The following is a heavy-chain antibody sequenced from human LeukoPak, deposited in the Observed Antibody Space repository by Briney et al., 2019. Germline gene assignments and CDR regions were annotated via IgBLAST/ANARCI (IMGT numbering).Heavy chain of an antibody. V-gene: IGHV3-53*01. J-gene: IGHJ5*02. CDR1: GFTFSSNH. Sequence: GGSLRLSCAASGFTFSSNHMSWVRQAPGKGLEWVSVIYSGGNTYYADSVKGRFTISRDNSKNTLYLQMNSLRAEDTAVYHCVRDLTWGQGTPVTVSS. CDR2: IYSGGNT. CDR3: VRDLT.